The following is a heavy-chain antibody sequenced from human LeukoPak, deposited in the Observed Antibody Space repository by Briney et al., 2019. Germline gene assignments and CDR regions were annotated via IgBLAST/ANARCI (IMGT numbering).Heavy chain of an antibody. CDR1: GYSFTSYW. J-gene: IGHJ4*02. CDR2: IYPGDSDT. CDR3: ARHGTLAAAGTIDY. Sequence: RGESLKISCKGSGYSFTSYWIAWVRQMPGKGLEWMGLIYPGDSDTRYSPSFQGQVTISADKSISTAYLQWSSLKASDTAMYYCARHGTLAAAGTIDYWGQGTLVTVSS. D-gene: IGHD6-13*01. V-gene: IGHV5-51*01.